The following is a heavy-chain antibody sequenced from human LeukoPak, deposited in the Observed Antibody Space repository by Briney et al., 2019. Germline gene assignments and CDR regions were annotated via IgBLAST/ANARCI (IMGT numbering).Heavy chain of an antibody. CDR2: IYSADST. D-gene: IGHD1-14*01. Sequence: PGGSLRLSCAASGFTVSSYCLSWVRQAPGKGLEWVSAIYSADSTYYADSVKGRFTISRDSSKNTLYLQMNSLRAEDTAVYYCAKAYIPNRNSPIDYWGQGTLVTVSS. V-gene: IGHV3-66*01. J-gene: IGHJ4*02. CDR3: AKAYIPNRNSPIDY. CDR1: GFTVSSYC.